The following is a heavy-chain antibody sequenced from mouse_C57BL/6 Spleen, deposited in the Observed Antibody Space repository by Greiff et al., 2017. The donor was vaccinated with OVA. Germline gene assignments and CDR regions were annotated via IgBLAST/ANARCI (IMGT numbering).Heavy chain of an antibody. J-gene: IGHJ2*01. CDR1: GFTFSDYG. CDR3: ARNSNLDY. V-gene: IGHV5-17*01. CDR2: ISSGSSTI. D-gene: IGHD2-5*01. Sequence: EVKLMESGGGLVKPGGSLNLPCAASGFTFSDYGMHWVRQAPEKGLEWVAYISSGSSTIYYADTVKGRFTISSDNAKNTLFLQMTSLRSEDTAMYYCARNSNLDYWGQGTTLTVSS.